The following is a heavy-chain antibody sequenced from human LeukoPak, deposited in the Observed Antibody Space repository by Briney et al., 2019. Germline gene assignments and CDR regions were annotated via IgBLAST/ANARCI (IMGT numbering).Heavy chain of an antibody. J-gene: IGHJ4*02. D-gene: IGHD2-8*01. CDR3: ERLIMDHQQTFDH. CDR2: IIGDWSST. Sequence: GGSLRLSCPVSGLTFSRNWMHWFSQAPGKGLVWVSRIIGDWSSTNYGDSVKGRLTISRDNGKNTLYLQMNSLRAEDTAVYHCERLIMDHQQTFDHWGQGTLVTVSS. V-gene: IGHV3-74*01. CDR1: GLTFSRNW.